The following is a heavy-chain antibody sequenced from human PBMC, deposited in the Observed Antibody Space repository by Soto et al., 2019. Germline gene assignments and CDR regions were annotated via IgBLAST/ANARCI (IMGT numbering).Heavy chain of an antibody. J-gene: IGHJ4*02. V-gene: IGHV3-48*02. CDR3: ARDARRCSGGTCLDY. Sequence: EVQLMESGGGLVQPGGSLRLSCAASGFTFSSFSMHWVRQAPGKGLEWVSYISSSSSTIYYADSVRGRFTISRDNAKNSLYLQMNSLRDEDTAVFYCARDARRCSGGTCLDYWGQGTLVTVSS. CDR2: ISSSSSTI. CDR1: GFTFSSFS. D-gene: IGHD2-15*01.